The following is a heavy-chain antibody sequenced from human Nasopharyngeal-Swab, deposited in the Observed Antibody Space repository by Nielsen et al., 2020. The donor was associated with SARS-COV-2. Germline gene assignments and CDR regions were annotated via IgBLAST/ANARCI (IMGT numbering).Heavy chain of an antibody. CDR1: GYTLTELS. CDR3: ARDYRAWSSGFPFDY. J-gene: IGHJ4*02. CDR2: FDPEDGET. Sequence: ASVKVSCKVSGYTLTELSMHWVRQAPGKGLEWMGGFDPEDGETIYAQKLQGRVTMTTDTSTSTAYMELRSLRSDDTAVYYCARDYRAWSSGFPFDYCGQGTLVTVSS. D-gene: IGHD6-19*01. V-gene: IGHV1-24*01.